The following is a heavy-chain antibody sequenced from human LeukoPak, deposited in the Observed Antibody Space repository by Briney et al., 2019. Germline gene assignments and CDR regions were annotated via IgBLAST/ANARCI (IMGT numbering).Heavy chain of an antibody. D-gene: IGHD2-15*01. V-gene: IGHV3-30*18. CDR1: GFTFSSYW. CDR3: AKDRSCSGGSCYSTYFDY. CDR2: ISYDGSNK. Sequence: PGGSLRLSCAASGFTFSSYWMHWVRQPPGKGLEWVAVISYDGSNKYYADSVKGRFTISRDNSKNTLYLQMNSLRAEDTAVYYCAKDRSCSGGSCYSTYFDYWGQGTLVTVSS. J-gene: IGHJ4*02.